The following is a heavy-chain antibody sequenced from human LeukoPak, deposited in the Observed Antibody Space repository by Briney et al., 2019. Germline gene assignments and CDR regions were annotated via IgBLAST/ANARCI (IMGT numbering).Heavy chain of an antibody. D-gene: IGHD4-11*01. Sequence: SETLSLTCTVSGGSISSSSYYWGWIRQPPGKRLEWIGRIYTSGSTNYNPSLKSRVTMSVDTSKNQFSLKLSSVTAADTAVYYCARATTVVFDPWGQGTLVTVSS. CDR3: ARATTVVFDP. J-gene: IGHJ5*02. CDR2: IYTSGST. V-gene: IGHV4-39*07. CDR1: GGSISSSSYY.